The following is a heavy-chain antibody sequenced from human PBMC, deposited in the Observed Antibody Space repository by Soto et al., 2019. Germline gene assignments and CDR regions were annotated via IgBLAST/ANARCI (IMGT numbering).Heavy chain of an antibody. J-gene: IGHJ2*01. V-gene: IGHV3-30-3*01. CDR1: GFTFSSYA. Sequence: QVQLVESGGGVVQPGRSLRLSCAASGFTFSSYAMHWVRHAPGTGLERVAVISYEGSNNYYADSVKGRFTISRDNSKITLYLHMNSLRTEATALYYCARPLWRDDCNLRYFDLWGRGTLVTVSS. CDR3: ARPLWRDDCNLRYFDL. CDR2: ISYEGSNN. D-gene: IGHD2-21*02.